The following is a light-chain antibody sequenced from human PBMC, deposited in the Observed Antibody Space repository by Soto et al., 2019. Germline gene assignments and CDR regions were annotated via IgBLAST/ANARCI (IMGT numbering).Light chain of an antibody. CDR1: SSDVGFYNY. V-gene: IGLV2-14*03. CDR2: DVS. CDR3: TSYTSSSTRV. J-gene: IGLJ1*01. Sequence: QSVLTQPASVSGSPGQSITISCTGTSSDVGFYNYVSWYQQHPGKAPKLMIYDVSNRPSGVSNRFSGSKSGNTASLPISGLQAEDEADYYCTSYTSSSTRVFGTGTKLTVL.